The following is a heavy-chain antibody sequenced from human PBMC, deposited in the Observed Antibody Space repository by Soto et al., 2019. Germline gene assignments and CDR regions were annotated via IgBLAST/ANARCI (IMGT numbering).Heavy chain of an antibody. CDR1: GFTFSSYS. CDR2: ISSSSSYI. V-gene: IGHV3-21*01. D-gene: IGHD6-19*01. CDR3: ARDHDSSGWYVDY. J-gene: IGHJ4*02. Sequence: EVQLVESGGGLVKSGGSLRLSCAASGFTFSSYSMNWVRQAPGKGLEWVSSISSSSSYIYYADSVKGRFTISRDNAKNSLYLQMNSLRAEDTAVYYCARDHDSSGWYVDYWGQGTLVTVSS.